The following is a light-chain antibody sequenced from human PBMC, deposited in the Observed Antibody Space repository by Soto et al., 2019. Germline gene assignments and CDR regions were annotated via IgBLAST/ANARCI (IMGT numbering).Light chain of an antibody. V-gene: IGKV1-39*01. CDR1: QSINTY. CDR2: AAS. J-gene: IGKJ4*01. CDR3: QQSYGSPHT. Sequence: DIPMTQSPSSLSASVGDRVTITCRASQSINTYLNWYQQKPGKAPKLLIYAASSLQSGVPSRFSGSGSGTDFTLTVISLQPEDFATYYCQQSYGSPHTFGGGTKVEIK.